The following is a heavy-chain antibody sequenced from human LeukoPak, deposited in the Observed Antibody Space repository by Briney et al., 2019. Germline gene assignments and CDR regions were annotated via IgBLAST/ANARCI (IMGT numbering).Heavy chain of an antibody. J-gene: IGHJ6*03. CDR1: GLRFSDYY. D-gene: IGHD3-3*01. Sequence: GGSLRLSCAASGLRFSDYYGSWIRQAPGKGLQWVSYISSGGDIMHYADSVKGGFTIFRDNAKNSLFLQMNSLRAEDTAVYYCARVAAYDFWSGYDYYYYYYMDVWGKGTTVTVSS. CDR2: ISSGGDIM. V-gene: IGHV3-11*04. CDR3: ARVAAYDFWSGYDYYYYYYMDV.